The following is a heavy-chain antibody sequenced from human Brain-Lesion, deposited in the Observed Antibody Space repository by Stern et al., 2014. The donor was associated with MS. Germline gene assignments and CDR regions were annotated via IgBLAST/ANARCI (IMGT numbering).Heavy chain of an antibody. CDR2: IYYSGTT. CDR3: AGAIGKYELLESFDM. CDR1: GASVGGGDWY. Sequence: QVQLQQWGPGLVKPSQTLSLACAVSGASVGGGDWYWSWIRQPPGKGLEWLGHIYYSGTTYHKPSLKSRLIISLDTSKNQFSLNLTSVTAADTAVYYCAGAIGKYELLESFDMWGQGTMVTVSS. V-gene: IGHV4-30-4*01. D-gene: IGHD1-1*01. J-gene: IGHJ3*02.